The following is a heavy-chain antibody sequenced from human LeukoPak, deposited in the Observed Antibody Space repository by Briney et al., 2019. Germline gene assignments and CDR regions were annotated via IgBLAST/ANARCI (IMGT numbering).Heavy chain of an antibody. CDR3: ARHGRAVAVYFDY. D-gene: IGHD6-19*01. CDR2: IYTSGST. J-gene: IGHJ4*02. Sequence: SETLSLTCTVSGGSISSYYWSWIRQPPGKGLEGIGYIYTSGSTNYNPSLKSRVTISVDTSKNQFSLKLSSVTAADTAVYYCARHGRAVAVYFDYWGQGTLVTVSS. V-gene: IGHV4-4*09. CDR1: GGSISSYY.